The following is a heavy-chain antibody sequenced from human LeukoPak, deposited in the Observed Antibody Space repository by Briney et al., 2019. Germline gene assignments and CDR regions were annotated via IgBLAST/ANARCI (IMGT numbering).Heavy chain of an antibody. CDR3: ARGRVVAGSKSLTYHWLDP. CDR1: GYTFTAYY. J-gene: IGHJ5*02. D-gene: IGHD6-19*01. Sequence: ASVKVSCRTSGYTFTAYYMHWVRQAPGQGLEWMGWINPNTGDTRSAERFQGRVTMTRDSSITTIYLELTRLTSDDTAVYYCARGRVVAGSKSLTYHWLDPWGQGTLVTVSS. V-gene: IGHV1-2*02. CDR2: INPNTGDT.